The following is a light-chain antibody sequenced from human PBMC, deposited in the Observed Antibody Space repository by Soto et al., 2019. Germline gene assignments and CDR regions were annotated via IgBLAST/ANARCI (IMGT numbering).Light chain of an antibody. Sequence: EIVWTQSPATLSLSPGERATLSCRASQSVNNFLAWYQKRPGQDPRILMYEASNRATGVPARFSGSGSGTDFTLTISSLEPEDFAIYYCQQRRNWTPTFGQGTKVDIK. CDR3: QQRRNWTPT. CDR1: QSVNNF. J-gene: IGKJ1*01. V-gene: IGKV3-11*01. CDR2: EAS.